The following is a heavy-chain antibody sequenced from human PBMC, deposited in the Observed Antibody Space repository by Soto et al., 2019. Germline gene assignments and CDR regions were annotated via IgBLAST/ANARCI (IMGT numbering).Heavy chain of an antibody. J-gene: IGHJ4*02. CDR2: IWYDGSNK. CDR3: ARTVVVGNLVD. D-gene: IGHD2-15*01. V-gene: IGHV3-33*01. Sequence: QVQLVESGGGVVQPGRSLRLSCAASGFTFSSYGMHWVRQAPGKGLEWVAVIWYDGSNKYYADSVKGRFTISRDNSKNTLYLQRNSLRAEDTAVYYCARTVVVGNLVDWGQGTLVTVSS. CDR1: GFTFSSYG.